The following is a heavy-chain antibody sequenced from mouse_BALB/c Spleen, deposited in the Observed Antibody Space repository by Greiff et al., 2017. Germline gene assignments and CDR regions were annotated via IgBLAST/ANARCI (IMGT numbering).Heavy chain of an antibody. J-gene: IGHJ4*01. Sequence: VQLQQSGPGLVAPSQSLSITCTVSGFSLTSYGVHWVRQPPGKGLEWLGVIWAGGSTNYNSALMSRLSISKDNSKSQVFLKMNSLQTDDTAMYYCAREGDYYGRDAMDYWGQGTSVTVSS. CDR1: GFSLTSYG. CDR3: AREGDYYGRDAMDY. D-gene: IGHD1-1*01. V-gene: IGHV2-9*02. CDR2: IWAGGST.